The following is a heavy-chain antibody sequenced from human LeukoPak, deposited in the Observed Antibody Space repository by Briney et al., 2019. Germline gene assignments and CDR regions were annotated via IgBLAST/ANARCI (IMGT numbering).Heavy chain of an antibody. CDR1: GYTFTSYY. D-gene: IGHD1-14*01. V-gene: IGHV1-46*01. Sequence: VASVKVSCKASGYTFTSYYMHWVRQAPGQGLEWMGIINPSGGSTSYAQKFQGRVTITTDESTSTAYMELSSLRSEDTAVYYCAQLTGDYWGQGTLVTVSS. CDR2: INPSGGST. CDR3: AQLTGDY. J-gene: IGHJ4*02.